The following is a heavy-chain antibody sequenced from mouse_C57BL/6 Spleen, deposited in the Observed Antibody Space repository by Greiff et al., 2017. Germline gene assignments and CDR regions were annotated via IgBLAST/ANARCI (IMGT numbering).Heavy chain of an antibody. D-gene: IGHD1-1*01. CDR1: GYSFTDYN. CDR2: INPNYGTT. V-gene: IGHV1-39*01. CDR3: ARGYYGSSYGYAY. Sequence: EVKLQESGPELVKPGASVKISCKASGYSFTDYNMNWVKQSNGKSLEWIGVINPNYGTTSYNQKFKGKATLTVDQSSSTAYMQLNSLTSEDSAVYYCARGYYGSSYGYAYWGQGTLVTVSA. J-gene: IGHJ3*01.